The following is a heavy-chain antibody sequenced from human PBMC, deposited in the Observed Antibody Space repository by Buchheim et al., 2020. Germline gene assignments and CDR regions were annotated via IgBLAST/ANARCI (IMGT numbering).Heavy chain of an antibody. Sequence: QVQLVESGGGVVQPGRSLRLSCAASGFTFSSYAMHWVRQAPGKGLEWVAVISYDGSNKYYADSVKGRFTISRDNSKNTLYPQMNSLRAEDTAVYYCARGTYDILTGYYGPLGYWGQGTL. J-gene: IGHJ4*02. V-gene: IGHV3-30-3*01. CDR3: ARGTYDILTGYYGPLGY. CDR1: GFTFSSYA. CDR2: ISYDGSNK. D-gene: IGHD3-9*01.